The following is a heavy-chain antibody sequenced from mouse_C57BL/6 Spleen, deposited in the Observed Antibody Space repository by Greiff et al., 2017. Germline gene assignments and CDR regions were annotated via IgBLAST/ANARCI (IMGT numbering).Heavy chain of an antibody. CDR1: GYAFSSSW. CDR3: ARSYESSSYQYYYALDY. Sequence: QVQLKQSGPELVKPGASVKISCKASGYAFSSSWMNWVKQSPGKGLEWIGRIYPDDGVTNYNRKFKGKATLTVDKSSSPAYMQLSSLTSGDSAVYFCARSYESSSYQYYYALDYWGQGTSVTVSS. V-gene: IGHV1-82*01. D-gene: IGHD1-1*01. J-gene: IGHJ4*01. CDR2: IYPDDGVT.